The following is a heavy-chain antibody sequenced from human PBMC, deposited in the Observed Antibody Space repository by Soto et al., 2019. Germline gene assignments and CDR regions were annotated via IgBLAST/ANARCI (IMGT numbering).Heavy chain of an antibody. V-gene: IGHV3-23*01. Sequence: VQLLESGGGLVQPGGSLRLSCVASGFTFSSYAMSWVRQAPGKGLEWVSSISISGDSTYYADSVKGRFTISRDNSKNTLFLHMSSLRAEDTAVFYCAKHSMANYIRYAFDIWGEGTMLTVSS. CDR1: GFTFSSYA. J-gene: IGHJ3*02. D-gene: IGHD3-10*01. CDR3: AKHSMANYIRYAFDI. CDR2: ISISGDST.